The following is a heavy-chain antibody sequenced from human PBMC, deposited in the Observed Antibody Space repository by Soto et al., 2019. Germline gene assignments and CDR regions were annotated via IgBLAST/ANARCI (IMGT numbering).Heavy chain of an antibody. CDR1: GGTFSSFA. J-gene: IGHJ4*02. D-gene: IGHD2-15*01. CDR3: ARPACSGGSCYPNFEY. CDR2: VIPIFGTA. Sequence: QVQLVQSGAEVKKPGSSVKVSCKASGGTFSSFAISWVRQAPGQVLEWMGGVIPIFGTANYAQKFQGRVTIAADESTSTAYMELRSLRSEDTAVYYCARPACSGGSCYPNFEYWGQGTLVTVSS. V-gene: IGHV1-69*01.